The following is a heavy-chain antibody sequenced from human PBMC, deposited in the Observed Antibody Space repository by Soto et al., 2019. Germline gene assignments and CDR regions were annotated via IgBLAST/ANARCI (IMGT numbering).Heavy chain of an antibody. CDR2: MYPGDSGT. Sequence: GESLKISCKGSGYTFSDYWIGWVGQLPGKGLEWMGIMYPGDSGTRYSPSFQGQVTISADKSLSTAYLQWSSLKASDTALYYCARVPPSRNGYNKFDDWGQGTLVTVSS. CDR1: GYTFSDYW. V-gene: IGHV5-51*01. D-gene: IGHD5-12*01. CDR3: ARVPPSRNGYNKFDD. J-gene: IGHJ4*02.